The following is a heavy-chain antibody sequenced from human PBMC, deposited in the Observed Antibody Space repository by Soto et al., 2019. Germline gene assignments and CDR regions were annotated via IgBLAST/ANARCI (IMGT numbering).Heavy chain of an antibody. D-gene: IGHD2-15*01. CDR2: ISTYNGDT. J-gene: IGHJ6*02. CDR1: GYTFSTSG. CDR3: ARAGAAPYYYYGMDV. Sequence: ASVKVSCKASGYTFSTSGMSWLRQAPGQGLEWIGWISTYNGDTNDAPKFQDRVTMTSDTSTSTVYMELRSLRSDDTAVYYCARAGAAPYYYYGMDVWGQGTRVTVSS. V-gene: IGHV1-18*01.